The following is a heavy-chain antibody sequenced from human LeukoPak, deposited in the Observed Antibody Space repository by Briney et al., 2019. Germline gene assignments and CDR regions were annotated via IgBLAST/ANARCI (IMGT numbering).Heavy chain of an antibody. Sequence: PGGSLRLSCAASGFTFSSYAMSWVRQAPGEGLEWVSAISGSGGSTYYADSVKGRFTISRDNSKNTPHLQMNSLRAEDTAVYYCARDLLLWFGELSGDSDYWGQGTLVTVSS. CDR3: ARDLLLWFGELSGDSDY. V-gene: IGHV3-23*01. CDR2: ISGSGGST. D-gene: IGHD3-10*01. CDR1: GFTFSSYA. J-gene: IGHJ4*02.